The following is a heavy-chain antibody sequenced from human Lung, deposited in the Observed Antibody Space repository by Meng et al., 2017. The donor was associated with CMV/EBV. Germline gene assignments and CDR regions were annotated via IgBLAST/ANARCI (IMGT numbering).Heavy chain of an antibody. CDR1: GYPGTKYA. CDR3: ARHRGYCSNGNCYPDY. Sequence: SGYPGTKYAINCVRPAPVQGLAWMGWIHTNPVYPTYAQGFKRPFVFSLDTSVSTAYLQITGLKAEDTAVDYCARHRGYCSNGNCYPDYWGQGTLVTVSS. J-gene: IGHJ4*02. D-gene: IGHD2-15*01. V-gene: IGHV7-4-1*02. CDR2: IHTNPVYP.